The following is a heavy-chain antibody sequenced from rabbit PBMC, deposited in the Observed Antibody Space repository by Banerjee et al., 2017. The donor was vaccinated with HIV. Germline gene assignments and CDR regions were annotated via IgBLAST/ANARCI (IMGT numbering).Heavy chain of an antibody. J-gene: IGHJ6*01. CDR2: IYLGSSGST. CDR1: GFSFSSNYW. CDR3: AREGAWNYAFAL. D-gene: IGHD6-1*01. Sequence: QEQLVEYGGDLVQPEGSLTLTCTASGFSFSSNYWICWVRQAPGKGLEWIACIYLGSSGSTYYASWAKGRFTISKTSSTTVTLQMTSLTAADTATYFCAREGAWNYAFALWGQGTLVTVS. V-gene: IGHV1S45*01.